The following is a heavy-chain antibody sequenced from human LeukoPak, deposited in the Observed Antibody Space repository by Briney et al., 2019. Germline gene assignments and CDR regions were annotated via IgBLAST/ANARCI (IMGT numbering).Heavy chain of an antibody. CDR2: ISYNGSQI. J-gene: IGHJ4*02. D-gene: IGHD6-19*01. V-gene: IGHV3-64*01. CDR3: VRDRGGSGWYYFDY. CDR1: GFTFSIYA. Sequence: GGSLRLSCAASGFTFSIYAMHWVRQAPGKGLEHVSGISYNGSQIYYGNSVEDRFTISRDNAKNTVYLQMASLRVDDMAVYYCVRDRGGSGWYYFDYWGQGTLVTVSS.